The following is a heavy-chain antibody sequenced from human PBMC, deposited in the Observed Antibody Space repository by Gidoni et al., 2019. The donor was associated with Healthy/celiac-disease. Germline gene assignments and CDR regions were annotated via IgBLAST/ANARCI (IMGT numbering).Heavy chain of an antibody. CDR3: ARLSGDFWTGPTPYGMDV. V-gene: IGHV4-31*03. J-gene: IGHJ6*02. Sequence: QVQLQESGPGLVKPSQTLSLTCTVSDGSVSSGGYYWSWIRQHPGKGLEWIGYIYYSGSTYYNPSLKSRVSISVDTSKNHFSLKLSSVTAADTAVYYCARLSGDFWTGPTPYGMDVWGQGTTVTVSS. CDR1: DGSVSSGGYY. CDR2: IYYSGST. D-gene: IGHD3-3*01.